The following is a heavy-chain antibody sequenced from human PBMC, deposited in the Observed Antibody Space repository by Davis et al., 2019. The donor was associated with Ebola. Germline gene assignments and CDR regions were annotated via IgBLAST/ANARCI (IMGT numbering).Heavy chain of an antibody. CDR1: GYTFTNYL. CDR2: INARNGDT. D-gene: IGHD2-15*01. J-gene: IGHJ4*02. CDR3: ASGRSPINLGYCGGASCSFDY. V-gene: IGHV1-3*01. Sequence: ASVKVSCKASGYTFTNYLMHWVRQAPGQRLEWMGWINARNGDTKYSQNFQGRVSITRDTSASTSYMELSSLTSEDTAVYYCASGRSPINLGYCGGASCSFDYWGQGTLVTVSS.